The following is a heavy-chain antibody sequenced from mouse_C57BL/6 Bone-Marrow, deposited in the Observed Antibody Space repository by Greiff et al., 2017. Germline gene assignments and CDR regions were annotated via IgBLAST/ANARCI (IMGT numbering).Heavy chain of an antibody. D-gene: IGHD2-5*01. J-gene: IGHJ1*03. Sequence: QVQLQQSGPELVKPGASVKISCKASGYAFSSSWMNWVKQRPGKGLEWIGRIYPGDGDTNYNGKFKGKATLTADKSSSTAYMQLSSLTSEDSAVXFCATYYSKYGRYIDVWGTGTTVTVSS. CDR1: GYAFSSSW. CDR3: ATYYSKYGRYIDV. V-gene: IGHV1-82*01. CDR2: IYPGDGDT.